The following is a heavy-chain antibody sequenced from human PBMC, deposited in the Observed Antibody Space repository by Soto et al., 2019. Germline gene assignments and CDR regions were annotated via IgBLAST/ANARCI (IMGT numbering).Heavy chain of an antibody. J-gene: IGHJ4*02. D-gene: IGHD5-18*01. Sequence: QVQLVQSGAEVKKPESSVKVSCKAPGGTFSTSAISWVRQAPGQGLEWMGGIIPMFGTANYAQRFQDRVRITADKSTNKVYIELSSLRSEDTSVYFCASGIQLWLRRINNGYSGWGQGTLVTVSS. V-gene: IGHV1-69*14. CDR2: IIPMFGTA. CDR1: GGTFSTSA. CDR3: ASGIQLWLRRINNGYSG.